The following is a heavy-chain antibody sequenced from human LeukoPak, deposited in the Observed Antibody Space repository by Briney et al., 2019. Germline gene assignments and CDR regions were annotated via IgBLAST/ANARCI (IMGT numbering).Heavy chain of an antibody. V-gene: IGHV4-34*01. J-gene: IGHJ4*02. Sequence: SETLSLTCAVYGGSFSGYYWSWIRQPPGKGLEWIGEINHSGSTNYNPSLKSRVTISVNTSKNQFSLKLSSVTAADTAVYYCARGYYGSGSYIDYWGQGTLVTVSS. CDR3: ARGYYGSGSYIDY. D-gene: IGHD3-10*01. CDR2: INHSGST. CDR1: GGSFSGYY.